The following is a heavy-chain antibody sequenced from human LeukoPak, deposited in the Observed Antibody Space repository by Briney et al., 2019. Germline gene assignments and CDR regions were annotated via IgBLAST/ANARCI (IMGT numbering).Heavy chain of an antibody. CDR1: GGSISSYY. V-gene: IGHV4-4*07. CDR2: IYSSGGT. D-gene: IGHD6-13*01. CDR3: ARGIAAASERAFDI. Sequence: PSETLSLTCTVSGGSISSYYWSWIRQPAGKGLEWIGRIYSSGGTDYNPSLKSRVTMSVDTSKKQFSLKLRSVTVADTAVYYCARGIAAASERAFDIWGQGTMVTVSS. J-gene: IGHJ3*02.